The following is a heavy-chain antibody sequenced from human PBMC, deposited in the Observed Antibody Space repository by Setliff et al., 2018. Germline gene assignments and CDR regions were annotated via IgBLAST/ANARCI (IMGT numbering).Heavy chain of an antibody. CDR3: VRHPYYDSSGYYSYFDY. Sequence: PGESLKISCQGSGYTFTNYWIGWVRQMPGKGLEWMGILEPGDSGIRYSPSFQGQVTLSADTSIATAYLHWTSLKASDTAMYYCVRHPYYDSSGYYSYFDYWGQGALVTVSS. V-gene: IGHV5-51*01. D-gene: IGHD3-22*01. J-gene: IGHJ4*02. CDR1: GYTFTNYW. CDR2: LEPGDSGI.